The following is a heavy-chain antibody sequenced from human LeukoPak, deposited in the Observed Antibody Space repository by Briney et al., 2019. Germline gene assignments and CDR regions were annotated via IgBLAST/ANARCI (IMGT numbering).Heavy chain of an antibody. CDR3: ARGEGAYYDFWSGYPGY. V-gene: IGHV1-46*04. D-gene: IGHD3-3*01. Sequence: ASVKVSCKASGYAFSTYYIHWVRQAPGQGLKWMGIINPSGGSTTYAQQLQGRVTMTRETSTSTVYMEISILRSEDTAVYYCARGEGAYYDFWSGYPGYWGQGTLVTVSS. CDR2: INPSGGST. CDR1: GYAFSTYY. J-gene: IGHJ4*02.